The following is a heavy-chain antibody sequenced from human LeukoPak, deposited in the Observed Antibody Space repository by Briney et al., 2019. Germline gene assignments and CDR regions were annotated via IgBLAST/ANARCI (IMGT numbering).Heavy chain of an antibody. CDR2: ISWNSGSI. Sequence: GGSLRLSCAASGFTFDDYAMHWVRQAPGKGLEWVSGISWNSGSIGYADSVKGRFTISRDNAKNSLYLQMNSLRAEDTALYYCAKGTGLYYYYYYMDVWGKGTTVTIPS. CDR1: GFTFDDYA. CDR3: AKGTGLYYYYYYMDV. V-gene: IGHV3-9*01. J-gene: IGHJ6*03.